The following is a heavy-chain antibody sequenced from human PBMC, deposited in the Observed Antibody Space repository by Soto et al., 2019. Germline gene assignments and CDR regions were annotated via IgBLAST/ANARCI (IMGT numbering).Heavy chain of an antibody. V-gene: IGHV1-69*02. D-gene: IGHD2-2*02. CDR3: AMEYCSSTSCYRDY. J-gene: IGHJ4*02. CDR2: IIPNLGIA. Sequence: QVQLVQSGAEVKKPGSSVKVSCKASGGTFSSYTISWVRQAPGQGLEWMGRIIPNLGIANYAQKFQGRVTITADKTTSKTYMDLSNLKSEGTGVYYCAMEYCSSTSCYRDYWGQGTLVTVSS. CDR1: GGTFSSYT.